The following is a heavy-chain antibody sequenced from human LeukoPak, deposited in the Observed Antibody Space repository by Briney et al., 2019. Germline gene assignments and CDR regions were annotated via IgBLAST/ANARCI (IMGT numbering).Heavy chain of an antibody. D-gene: IGHD1-1*01. CDR3: ARWNYDYYYYMDV. V-gene: IGHV3-23*01. J-gene: IGHJ6*03. Sequence: GGSLRLSCAASGFTFSSYAMSWVRQAPGKGLEWVSFISGSPSSASYADSVKGRFTISRDNSKNTLYLQMNSLRAEDTAVYYCARWNYDYYYYMDVWGKGTTVTVSS. CDR1: GFTFSSYA. CDR2: ISGSPSSA.